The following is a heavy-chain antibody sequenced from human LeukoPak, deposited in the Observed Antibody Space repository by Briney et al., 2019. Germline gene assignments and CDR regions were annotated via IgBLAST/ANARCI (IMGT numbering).Heavy chain of an antibody. D-gene: IGHD3-22*01. V-gene: IGHV3-7*01. CDR3: AKDSGAGANYYDSSGYIDY. J-gene: IGHJ4*02. Sequence: GGSLRLSCAASGFTFSSYWMSWVRQAPGKGLEWVANIKQDGSEKYYVDSVKGRFTISRDNAKNSLYLQMNSLRAEDTAVYYCAKDSGAGANYYDSSGYIDYWGQGTLVTVSS. CDR1: GFTFSSYW. CDR2: IKQDGSEK.